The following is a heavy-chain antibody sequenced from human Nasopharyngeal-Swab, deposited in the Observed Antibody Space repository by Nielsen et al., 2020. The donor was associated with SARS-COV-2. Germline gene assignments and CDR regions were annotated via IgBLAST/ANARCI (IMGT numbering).Heavy chain of an antibody. CDR1: GFTFSSYW. D-gene: IGHD3-22*01. Sequence: GGSLRLSCAASGFTFSSYWMSWVRQAPGKGLEWVANIKQDGSEKYYVDSVKGRFTISRDNAKNSLCLQMNSLRAEDTAVYYCARGYYDSSGYYYGLYYYYYMDVWGKGTTVTVSS. J-gene: IGHJ6*03. CDR3: ARGYYDSSGYYYGLYYYYYMDV. CDR2: IKQDGSEK. V-gene: IGHV3-7*05.